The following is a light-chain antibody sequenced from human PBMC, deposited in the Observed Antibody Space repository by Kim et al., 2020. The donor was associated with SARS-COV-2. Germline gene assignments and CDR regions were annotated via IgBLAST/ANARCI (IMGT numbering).Light chain of an antibody. V-gene: IGKV3-20*01. CDR3: QQYDSSPLT. J-gene: IGKJ4*01. CDR2: GAS. Sequence: EIVLTQSPGTLSLSPGESATLSCRASQSINSNHLVWYQQKRGQAPRLLIYGASSRAIGVPDRFSGSGSGTDFTLRIRTLEPEDFAVYYCQQYDSSPLTFGGGTKVDIK. CDR1: QSINSNH.